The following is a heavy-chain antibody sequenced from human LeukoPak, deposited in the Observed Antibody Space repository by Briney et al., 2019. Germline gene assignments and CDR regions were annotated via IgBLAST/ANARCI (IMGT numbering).Heavy chain of an antibody. CDR2: VYTSGNT. CDR1: GGSISSSSYY. D-gene: IGHD2-15*01. J-gene: IGHJ4*02. V-gene: IGHV4-61*02. Sequence: SETLSLTCSVSGGSISSSSYYWGWIRQPAGKGLEWIGRVYTSGNTNYNPSLKSRVTISLDTSKNQFSLKLSSVTAADTAVYYRARGYCSGGSCYSSPEYWGQGTLVTVSS. CDR3: ARGYCSGGSCYSSPEY.